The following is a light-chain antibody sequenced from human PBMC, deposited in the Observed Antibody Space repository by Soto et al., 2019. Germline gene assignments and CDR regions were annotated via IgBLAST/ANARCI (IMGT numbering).Light chain of an antibody. CDR1: SSNIGKNS. CDR2: DDH. J-gene: IGLJ2*01. V-gene: IGLV1-51*01. Sequence: QSVLTQPPSVSAAPGQRVSISCSGGSSNIGKNSVSWYQQLPATAPKLLIYDDHQRPSGIPDRFSASKSGTSATLDITVLQPADEADYYCATWDLTLSAGVLFGGGTKLTVL. CDR3: ATWDLTLSAGVL.